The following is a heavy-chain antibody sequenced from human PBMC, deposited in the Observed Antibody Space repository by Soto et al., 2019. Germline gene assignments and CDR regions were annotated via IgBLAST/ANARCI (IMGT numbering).Heavy chain of an antibody. CDR2: IHYSGRT. J-gene: IGHJ5*02. V-gene: IGHV4-31*11. CDR1: GGSIIRGAYY. Sequence: SETRSLTCAVSGGSIIRGAYYWTGIRQHPGKGLEWIAYIHYSGRTYYNPSLKSRVTISVDTSNNQFSLKLSSVTAADTAVYYCARYYFDSSGYSNWFDPWGQGTLVTVSS. CDR3: ARYYFDSSGYSNWFDP. D-gene: IGHD3-22*01.